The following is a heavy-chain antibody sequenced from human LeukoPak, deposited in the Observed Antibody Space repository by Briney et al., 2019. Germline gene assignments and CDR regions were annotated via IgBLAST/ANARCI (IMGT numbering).Heavy chain of an antibody. Sequence: GGSLRLSCEASGLTFSSYAMSWVRQASGKGLEWVSGISGSGGSTYYTDSVKGRFTISRDNSKNTLYLQMNSLRAEDTAVYYCAKDSRVTRSYSSSWPDAFDIWGQGTMVTVSS. CDR2: ISGSGGST. J-gene: IGHJ3*02. CDR3: AKDSRVTRSYSSSWPDAFDI. CDR1: GLTFSSYA. V-gene: IGHV3-23*01. D-gene: IGHD6-13*01.